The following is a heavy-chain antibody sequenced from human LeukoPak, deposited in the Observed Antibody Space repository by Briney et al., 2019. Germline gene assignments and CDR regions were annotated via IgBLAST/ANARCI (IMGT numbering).Heavy chain of an antibody. CDR1: GFTFSSYG. CDR3: AKDRGNIYSGWYKWFDP. D-gene: IGHD6-19*01. J-gene: IGHJ5*02. CDR2: ISYDGSNK. Sequence: GGSLRLSCAASGFTFSSYGMHWVRQAPGKGLEWVAVISYDGSNKYYADSVKGRFTISRDNSKNTLYLQMNSLRAEDTAVYYCAKDRGNIYSGWYKWFDPWGQGTLVTVSP. V-gene: IGHV3-30*18.